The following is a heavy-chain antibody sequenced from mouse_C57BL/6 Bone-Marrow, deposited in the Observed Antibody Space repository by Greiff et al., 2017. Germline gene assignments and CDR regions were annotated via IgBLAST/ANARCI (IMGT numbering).Heavy chain of an antibody. CDR3: ARDSSCPLDY. J-gene: IGHJ2*01. Sequence: VQLQQPGPELVKPGASVKISCKASGYSFTGYYMNWVKQSPEKSLEWIGEINPSTGGTTYNQKFKAKATLTVDKSSSTAYMQLKSLTSEDSAVYYCARDSSCPLDYWGQGTTLTVSS. D-gene: IGHD3-2*02. CDR1: GYSFTGYY. V-gene: IGHV1-42*01. CDR2: INPSTGGT.